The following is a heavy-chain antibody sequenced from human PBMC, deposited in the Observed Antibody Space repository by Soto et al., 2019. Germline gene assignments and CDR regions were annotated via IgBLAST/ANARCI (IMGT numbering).Heavy chain of an antibody. V-gene: IGHV4-39*01. D-gene: IGHD3-3*01. J-gene: IGHJ5*02. CDR2: IYYSGST. CDR1: GGSISSSSYY. CDR3: ARQGPSYYDSVYWFDP. Sequence: SETLSLTCTVSGGSISSSSYYWGWIRQPPGKGLEWIGSIYYSGSTYYNPSLKSRVTISVDTSKNQFSLKLSSVTAADTAVYYCARQGPSYYDSVYWFDPWGQGTLVTVSS.